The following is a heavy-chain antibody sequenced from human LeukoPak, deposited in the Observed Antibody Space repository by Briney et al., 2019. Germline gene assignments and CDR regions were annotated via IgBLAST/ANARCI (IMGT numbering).Heavy chain of an antibody. CDR3: ARGDYSNPNTHYYYYGMDV. CDR2: INHSGST. J-gene: IGHJ6*02. D-gene: IGHD4-11*01. CDR1: GGSFSGYY. V-gene: IGHV4-34*01. Sequence: SETLSLTCAVYGGSFSGYYWSWLRQPPGNGLEWIGEINHSGSTNYNPSLKSRVTISVDTSKNQFSLKLSSVTAADTAVYYCARGDYSNPNTHYYYYGMDVWGQGTTVTVSS.